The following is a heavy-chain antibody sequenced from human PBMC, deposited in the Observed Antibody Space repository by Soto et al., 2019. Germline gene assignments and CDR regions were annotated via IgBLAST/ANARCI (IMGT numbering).Heavy chain of an antibody. V-gene: IGHV3-23*01. D-gene: IGHD3-9*01. CDR1: GFTFSSYA. CDR2: ISGSGGST. CDR3: AKDYRYFDWFPPHPQAFDY. Sequence: EVQLLESGGGLVQPGGSLRLSCAASGFTFSSYAMSWVRQAPGKGLEWVSAISGSGGSTYYADSVKGRFTISRDNSKNTLYLQMNSLRAEDTAVYYCAKDYRYFDWFPPHPQAFDYWGQGTLVTVSS. J-gene: IGHJ4*02.